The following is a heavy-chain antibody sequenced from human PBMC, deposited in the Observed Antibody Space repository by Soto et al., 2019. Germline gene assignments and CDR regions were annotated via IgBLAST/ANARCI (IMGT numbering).Heavy chain of an antibody. CDR1: GFTFSSYA. V-gene: IGHV3-23*01. D-gene: IGHD1-26*01. CDR3: ARGVRELQY. J-gene: IGHJ4*02. CDR2: ISGSGGST. Sequence: GGSLRLSCAASGFTFSSYAMTWVRQAPGKGLEWVSTISGSGGSTYHADSVKDRFTFSRDNSKNTLYLQMNSLKADDTAIYYCARGVRELQYWGQGTLVTVSS.